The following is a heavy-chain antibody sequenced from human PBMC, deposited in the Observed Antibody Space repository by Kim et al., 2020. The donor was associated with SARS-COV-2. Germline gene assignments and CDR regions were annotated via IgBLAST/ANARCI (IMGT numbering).Heavy chain of an antibody. D-gene: IGHD2-15*01. V-gene: IGHV4-59*01. CDR1: GGSISSYY. Sequence: SETLSLTCTVSGGSISSYYWSWIRQPPGKGLEWIGYIYYSGSTNYNPSLKSRVTISVDTSKNQFSLKLSSVTAADTAVYYCARRGTRYCSGGSCSIWFDPWGQGTLVTVSS. CDR2: IYYSGST. CDR3: ARRGTRYCSGGSCSIWFDP. J-gene: IGHJ5*02.